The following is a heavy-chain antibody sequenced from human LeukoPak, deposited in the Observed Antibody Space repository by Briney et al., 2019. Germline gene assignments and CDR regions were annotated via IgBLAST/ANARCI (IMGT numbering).Heavy chain of an antibody. CDR2: INPNSGGT. J-gene: IGHJ4*02. D-gene: IGHD3-10*01. V-gene: IGHV1-2*02. CDR1: GYTFTGYY. CDR3: ARTPHYYGSGSFGFDY. Sequence: ASVKVSCKASGYTFTGYYMHWVRQAPGQGLEWMGWINPNSGGTNYAQKFRGRVTMTRDTSISTAYMELSRLRSGDTAVYYCARTPHYYGSGSFGFDYWGQGTLVTVSS.